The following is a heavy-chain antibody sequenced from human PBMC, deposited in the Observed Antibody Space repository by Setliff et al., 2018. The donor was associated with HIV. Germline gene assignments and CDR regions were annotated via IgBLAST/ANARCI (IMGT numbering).Heavy chain of an antibody. CDR1: GGSISSYY. CDR2: IYYSGST. CDR3: ARDQDSGSPGWYFDL. V-gene: IGHV4-59*01. J-gene: IGHJ2*01. Sequence: PSETLSLTCTVSGGSISSYYWSWIRQPPGKGLDWVGSIYYSGSTSYNPSLKSRVTISADTSKNQFSLKLSSVTAADTAVYYCARDQDSGSPGWYFDLWGRGTLVTVSS. D-gene: IGHD1-26*01.